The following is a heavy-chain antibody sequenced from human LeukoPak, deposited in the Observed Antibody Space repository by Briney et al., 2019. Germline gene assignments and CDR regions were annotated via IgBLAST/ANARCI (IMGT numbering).Heavy chain of an antibody. D-gene: IGHD2-15*01. V-gene: IGHV5-51*01. Sequence: HGESLKISCKGSGYSFTNYWIGWVRQMPGKGLGWMGIIYPGDSDTRYSPSFQGQVTISADKSISTAYLQWSSLKASDTAMYYCARHMVVAATSWFDPWGQGTLVTVSS. J-gene: IGHJ5*02. CDR2: IYPGDSDT. CDR1: GYSFTNYW. CDR3: ARHMVVAATSWFDP.